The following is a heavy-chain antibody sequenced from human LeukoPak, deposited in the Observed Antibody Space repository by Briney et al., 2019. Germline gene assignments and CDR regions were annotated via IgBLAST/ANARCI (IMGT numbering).Heavy chain of an antibody. J-gene: IGHJ4*02. D-gene: IGHD6-13*01. CDR1: GGTISSGGYY. CDR3: ARAGIAAASGANRGDY. CDR2: IYHSGST. Sequence: SETLSLTCTVSGGTISSGGYYWSWIRQPPGKGLEWIGYIYHSGSTYYNPSLKSRVTISVDRSKNQFSLKLSSVTAADTAVYYCARAGIAAASGANRGDYWGQGTLVTVSS. V-gene: IGHV4-30-2*01.